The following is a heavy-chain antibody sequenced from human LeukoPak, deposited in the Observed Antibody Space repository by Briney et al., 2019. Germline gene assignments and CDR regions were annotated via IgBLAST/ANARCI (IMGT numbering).Heavy chain of an antibody. D-gene: IGHD2-2*01. Sequence: PSETLSLTCAVYGGSFSGYYWSWIRQPPGKGLEWIGEINHSGSTNYNPSLKSRVTISVDTSKNQFSQKLSSVTAADTAVYYCARGRRRQYQLLRSWFDPWGQGTLVTVSS. J-gene: IGHJ5*02. CDR3: ARGRRRQYQLLRSWFDP. V-gene: IGHV4-34*01. CDR1: GGSFSGYY. CDR2: INHSGST.